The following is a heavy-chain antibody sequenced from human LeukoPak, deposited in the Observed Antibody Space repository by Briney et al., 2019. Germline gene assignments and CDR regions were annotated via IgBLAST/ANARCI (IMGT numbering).Heavy chain of an antibody. CDR1: GFTFSNYG. CDR3: AREGDEMAGPLFDY. CDR2: IRYDGNNK. Sequence: PGGSLRLSCGASGFTFSNYGMLWVRQAPGKGLEWVAFIRYDGNNKLYADSMKGRFTISRDNSKNTLYLHINSLRAEDTAVYYCAREGDEMAGPLFDYWGQGTLVTVSS. D-gene: IGHD5-24*01. V-gene: IGHV3-30*02. J-gene: IGHJ4*02.